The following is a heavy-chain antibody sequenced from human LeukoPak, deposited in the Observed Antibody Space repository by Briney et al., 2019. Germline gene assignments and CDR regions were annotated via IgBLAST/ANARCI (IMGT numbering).Heavy chain of an antibody. CDR1: GGSFSGCY. J-gene: IGHJ4*02. V-gene: IGHV4-34*01. D-gene: IGHD3-16*01. CDR3: ARGLPQYYDYVWGSQIFDY. Sequence: SETLSLTCAVYGGSFSGCYWSWIRQPPGKGLEWIGEINHSGSTNYNPSLKSRVTISVDTSKNQFSLKLSSVTAADTAVYYCARGLPQYYDYVWGSQIFDYWGQGTLVTVSS. CDR2: INHSGST.